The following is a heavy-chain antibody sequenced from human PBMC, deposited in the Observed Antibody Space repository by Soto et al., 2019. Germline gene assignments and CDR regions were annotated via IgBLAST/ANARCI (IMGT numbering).Heavy chain of an antibody. CDR3: ARDPLDSVRYYYYYGMDL. CDR2: IWYDGNKE. CDR1: GFTFSVYA. V-gene: IGHV3-33*01. D-gene: IGHD2-15*01. Sequence: GGSLRLSCAASGFTFSVYAMHWVRQAPGKGLEWVAVIWYDGNKEYYAESVQGRFTISRDNSKKTLYLQMNSLRAEDTAVYYCARDPLDSVRYYYYYGMDLWGQGTTVTVSS. J-gene: IGHJ6*02.